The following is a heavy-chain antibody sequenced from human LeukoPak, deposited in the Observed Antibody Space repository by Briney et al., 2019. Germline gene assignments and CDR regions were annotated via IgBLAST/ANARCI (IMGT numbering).Heavy chain of an antibody. J-gene: IGHJ4*02. Sequence: GKSLRLSCAASGFTFSAYGSHWVRQAPGKGLEWVSVISYDGSDTYYADSVKGRFSISRDNAQNSLYLQMSGLRAEDTAMYYCVRDADFYKGDYWGQGTLVTVSS. V-gene: IGHV3-30*03. CDR2: ISYDGSDT. CDR3: VRDADFYKGDY. CDR1: GFTFSAYG. D-gene: IGHD5-24*01.